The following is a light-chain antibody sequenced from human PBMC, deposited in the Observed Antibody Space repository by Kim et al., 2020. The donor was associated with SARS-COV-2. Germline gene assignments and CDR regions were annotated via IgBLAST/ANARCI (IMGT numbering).Light chain of an antibody. CDR1: QSVSSSY. V-gene: IGKV3-20*01. J-gene: IGKJ2*01. CDR3: QQYGSSYT. Sequence: EIVLTQSPGTLSLSTGERATLSCSASQSVSSSYLACYQQKPGQAPSLLIYGASSRATGIPDRFSGSGSGTDFTLTISRLEPEEFAVYYCQQYGSSYTFGQGTKLE. CDR2: GAS.